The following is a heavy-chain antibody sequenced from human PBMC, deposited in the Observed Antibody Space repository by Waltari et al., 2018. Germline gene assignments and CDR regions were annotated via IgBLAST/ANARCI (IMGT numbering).Heavy chain of an antibody. Sequence: QVQLVQSGAEVKKPGASVKVSCKASGYTFTNYGINWVRQAPGQGLEWMGWISTYNGNTNYAHKVQGRVTMTTDTSTTTAYMELRSLRSDDTAMYYCAKVRRDSSGYYSDHWGQGTLVTVSS. CDR1: GYTFTNYG. D-gene: IGHD3-22*01. J-gene: IGHJ4*02. CDR3: AKVRRDSSGYYSDH. CDR2: ISTYNGNT. V-gene: IGHV1-18*01.